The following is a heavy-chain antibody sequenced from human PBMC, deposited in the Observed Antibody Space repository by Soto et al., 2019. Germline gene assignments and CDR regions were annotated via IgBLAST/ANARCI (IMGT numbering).Heavy chain of an antibody. J-gene: IGHJ3*02. D-gene: IGHD7-27*01. CDR2: IIPVIDTA. CDR1: GGTFN. CDR3: ARGSGADAFDI. Sequence: ASVKVSCKVSGGTFNIRWVRQAPGQGLEWMGGIIPVIDTANYARKFQGRVVISADRATNIVYMEMMSLTLEDTAVYYCARGSGADAFDIWGQGTMITVSS. V-gene: IGHV1-69*06.